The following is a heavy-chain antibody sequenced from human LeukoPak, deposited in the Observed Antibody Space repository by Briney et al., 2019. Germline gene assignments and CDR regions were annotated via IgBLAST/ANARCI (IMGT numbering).Heavy chain of an antibody. CDR2: ISYDGSNK. V-gene: IGHV3-30*18. J-gene: IGHJ4*02. D-gene: IGHD3-10*01. Sequence: PGGSLRLSCAASGFTFSSYGMHWVRQAPGKGLEWVAVISYDGSNKYYAESVKGRFTISGDNSKNTLYLQMNGLGAEDTSVYYCAKDHWFGELLPVYFDYWGQGTLVPVS. CDR3: AKDHWFGELLPVYFDY. CDR1: GFTFSSYG.